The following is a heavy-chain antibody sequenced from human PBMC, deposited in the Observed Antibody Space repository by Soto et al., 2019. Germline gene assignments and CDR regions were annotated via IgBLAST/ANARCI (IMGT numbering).Heavy chain of an antibody. CDR2: INAGNGNT. CDR3: AGALCGGDCSSYYFDC. CDR1: GDTFTSYA. J-gene: IGHJ4*02. Sequence: ASVKVSCKASGDTFTSYAMHWVRQAPGQRLEWMGWINAGNGNTKYSQKFQGRVTITGDTSASTAYMELSSLTSEDTAIYYCAGALCGGDCSSYYFDCWGQGTLVTVSS. V-gene: IGHV1-3*01. D-gene: IGHD2-21*02.